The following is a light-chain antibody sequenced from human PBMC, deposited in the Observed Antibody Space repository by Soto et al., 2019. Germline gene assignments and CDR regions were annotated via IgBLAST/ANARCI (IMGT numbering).Light chain of an antibody. CDR3: CQRSDCPLST. CDR1: QSVSSSY. CDR2: DGS. J-gene: IGKJ5*01. Sequence: EIVLTQSPGSLSLSPGERATLSCRASQSVSSSYLAWYQQKPGQAPSLLIYDGSNSPTGIPARFSGSGSGTDFTILIISIVHEEDAVEYCCQRSDCPLSTFGQGTRLEIK. V-gene: IGKV3D-20*02.